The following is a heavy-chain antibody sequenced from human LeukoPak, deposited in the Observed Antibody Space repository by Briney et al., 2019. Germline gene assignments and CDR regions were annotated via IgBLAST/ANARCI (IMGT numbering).Heavy chain of an antibody. CDR1: GYSISSGYY. J-gene: IGHJ6*03. Sequence: SETLSLTCTVSGYSISSGYYWGWIRQPPGKGLEWIGSIYHSGSTYYNPSLKSRVTISVDTSKNQFSLKLSSVTAADTAVYYCARVIGDYYYYYMDVWGKGTTVTISS. CDR2: IYHSGST. D-gene: IGHD3-22*01. V-gene: IGHV4-38-2*02. CDR3: ARVIGDYYYYYMDV.